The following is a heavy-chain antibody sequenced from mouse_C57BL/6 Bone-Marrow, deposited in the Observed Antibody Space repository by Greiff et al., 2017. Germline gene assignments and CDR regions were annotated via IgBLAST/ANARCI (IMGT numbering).Heavy chain of an antibody. CDR3: ARDEALYYGYDEAWFAY. D-gene: IGHD2-2*01. J-gene: IGHJ3*01. V-gene: IGHV1-9*01. CDR1: GYTFTGYW. CDR2: ILPGSGRT. Sequence: VQLQQSGAELMKPGASVKLSCKATGYTFTGYWIEWVKQRPGHGLEWIGEILPGSGRTNYNEKFKGKATFTADTSSNTAYMQLSSLTTEDSAIYYCARDEALYYGYDEAWFAYWGQGTLVTVSA.